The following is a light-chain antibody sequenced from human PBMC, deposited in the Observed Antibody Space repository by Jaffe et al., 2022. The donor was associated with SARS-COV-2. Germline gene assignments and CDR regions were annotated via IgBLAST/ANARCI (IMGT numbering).Light chain of an antibody. CDR3: QAWDSSTGV. V-gene: IGLV3-1*01. J-gene: IGLJ1*01. CDR2: QNS. Sequence: SYELTQSPSVSVSPGQTASITCSGDKLGDKYVCWFQQKPGQSPVLVIYQNSKRPSGIPERFSGSNSGNTATLTISGTQAMDEADYYCQAWDSSTGVFGTGTKVTVL. CDR1: KLGDKY.